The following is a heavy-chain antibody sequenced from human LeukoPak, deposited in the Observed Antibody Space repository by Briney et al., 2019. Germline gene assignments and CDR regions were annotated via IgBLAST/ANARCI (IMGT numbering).Heavy chain of an antibody. D-gene: IGHD2-2*01. CDR2: INPNSGNT. CDR1: GYTFTSYD. V-gene: IGHV1-8*01. Sequence: ASVKVSCKASGYTFTSYDINWVRQATGQGLEWMGWINPNSGNTGYAQKFQGRVTMTRNTSISTAYMELSSLRSEDTAVYYCARVSRGVVPAASYYYYYYMDVWGKGTTVTVSS. CDR3: ARVSRGVVPAASYYYYYYMDV. J-gene: IGHJ6*03.